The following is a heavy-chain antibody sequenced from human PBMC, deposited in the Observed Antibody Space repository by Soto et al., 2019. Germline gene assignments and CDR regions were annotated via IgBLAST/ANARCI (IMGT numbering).Heavy chain of an antibody. CDR2: IYWDDDK. Sequence: QITLKESGPTLVKPTQTLTLTCTFSGISLSTSGVGVGWIRQPPGKALVWLDLIYWDDDKRYSPSLKSRLTMTKDTSKSHVVLTMTYMDPVDTATYYCAHRTRAGYCYYMDVWGRGTTVTVSS. CDR3: AHRTRAGYCYYMDV. J-gene: IGHJ6*03. CDR1: GISLSTSGVG. V-gene: IGHV2-5*02.